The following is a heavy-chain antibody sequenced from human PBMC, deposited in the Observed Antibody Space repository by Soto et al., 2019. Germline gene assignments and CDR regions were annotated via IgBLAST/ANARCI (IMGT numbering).Heavy chain of an antibody. CDR1: GFTFGDYA. CDR3: TRELPGWELNL. Sequence: GGSLRLSRTAYGFTFGDYAMSWFRQAVGKGLEWVGFIRSKTYGGTTEYAATVKGRFTISRDDSRSIAYLKMNSLKTEDTAVYYCTRELPGWELNLWCQGTLVTVS. J-gene: IGHJ5*02. CDR2: IRSKTYGGTT. V-gene: IGHV3-49*03. D-gene: IGHD1-26*01.